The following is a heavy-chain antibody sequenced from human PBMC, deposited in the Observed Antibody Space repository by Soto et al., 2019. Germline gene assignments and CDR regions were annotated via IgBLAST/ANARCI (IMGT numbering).Heavy chain of an antibody. CDR3: ARDSGPSVRTVVVVAAYYYGMDV. CDR1: GFTFSGYA. V-gene: IGHV3-30-3*01. Sequence: PGGSLRLSCAASGFTFSGYAMHWVRQAPGKGLEWVAVISYGGSNKYYADSVKGRFTISRDNSKNTLYLQMNSLRAEDTAVYYCARDSGPSVRTVVVVAAYYYGMDVWGQGTTVTVSS. CDR2: ISYGGSNK. J-gene: IGHJ6*02. D-gene: IGHD2-15*01.